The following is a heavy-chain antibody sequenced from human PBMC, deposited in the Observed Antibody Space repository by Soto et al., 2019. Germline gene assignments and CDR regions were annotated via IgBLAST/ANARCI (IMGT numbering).Heavy chain of an antibody. J-gene: IGHJ4*02. D-gene: IGHD6-13*01. V-gene: IGHV3-33*01. Sequence: GGSLSLSCAASGFPFSSYGMHWVRQAPGKGLEWVAVIRYDGTNKYYAESVKGRFTISRDNSKNTLYLQMSSLRLDDTAVYYCARGIIAGPGRDYFDYWGQGTLVTVSS. CDR3: ARGIIAGPGRDYFDY. CDR1: GFPFSSYG. CDR2: IRYDGTNK.